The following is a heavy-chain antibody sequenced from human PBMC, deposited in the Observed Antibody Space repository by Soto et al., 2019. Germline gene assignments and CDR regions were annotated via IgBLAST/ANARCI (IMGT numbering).Heavy chain of an antibody. CDR3: AREDSSSYYTLDY. V-gene: IGHV1-46*01. CDR1: GDTITSYY. J-gene: IGHJ4*02. Sequence: ASVKVSCRASGDTITSYYMHWVRQPPGQGLEWMGIINPSGGSTSYAQKFQGRVTMTRDTSTSTVYMELSSLRSEDTAVYYCAREDSSSYYTLDYWGQGTLVTVSS. CDR2: INPSGGST. D-gene: IGHD3-22*01.